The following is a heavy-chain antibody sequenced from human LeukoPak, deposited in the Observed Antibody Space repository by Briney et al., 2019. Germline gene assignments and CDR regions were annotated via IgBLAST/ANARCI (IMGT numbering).Heavy chain of an antibody. CDR1: GGTFSSYA. Sequence: GASVKVSCKASGGTFSSYAISWVRQAPGQGLEWMGRIIPILGIANYAQKFQGRVTITADKSTSTAYMELSSLRSEDTAVYYCAREGYCSSTSCRKGAFFDYWGQGTLVTVSS. V-gene: IGHV1-69*04. CDR2: IIPILGIA. J-gene: IGHJ4*02. CDR3: AREGYCSSTSCRKGAFFDY. D-gene: IGHD2-2*01.